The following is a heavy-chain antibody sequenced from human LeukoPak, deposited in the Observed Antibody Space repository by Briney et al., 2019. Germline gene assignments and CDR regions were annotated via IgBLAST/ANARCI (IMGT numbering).Heavy chain of an antibody. V-gene: IGHV4-59*01. CDR1: GGSISSYY. CDR3: ARVLERGMDV. Sequence: SETLSLTCTVSGGSISSYYWSWIRQPPGKGLEWIGYIYYSGSTNYNPSLKSRVTMPVDTSKNQFSLKLSSVTAADTAVYYCARVLERGMDVWGQGTTVTVSS. D-gene: IGHD1-1*01. J-gene: IGHJ6*02. CDR2: IYYSGST.